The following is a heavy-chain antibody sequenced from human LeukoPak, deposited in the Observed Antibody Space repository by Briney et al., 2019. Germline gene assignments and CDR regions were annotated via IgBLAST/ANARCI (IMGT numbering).Heavy chain of an antibody. CDR1: GDSISSSSYY. CDR2: ISYRGST. D-gene: IGHD4-17*01. V-gene: IGHV4-39*07. J-gene: IGHJ6*02. CDR3: ARDLPGGYGDNNQFYYGMDV. Sequence: SETLSLTCTVSGDSISSSSYYWGWLRQPPGKGLEWIGSISYRGSTYYNPSLKSRVTISVDTSKNQFSLKVSSVTAADTAVYYCARDLPGGYGDNNQFYYGMDVWGQGTTVTVSS.